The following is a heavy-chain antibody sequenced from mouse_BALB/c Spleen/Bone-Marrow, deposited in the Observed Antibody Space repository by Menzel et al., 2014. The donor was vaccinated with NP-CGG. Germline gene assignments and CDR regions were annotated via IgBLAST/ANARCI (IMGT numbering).Heavy chain of an antibody. CDR2: IYPSDSYT. CDR3: TRQYGNYYAMDY. V-gene: IGHV1S126*01. CDR1: GYTFTSYW. Sequence: VKLVESGAELVRPGASVKVSCKASGYTFTSYWINWVKQRPGQGLEWIGNIYPSDSYTNYNQNFMDKATLTVDKSSSTAYMQLSSPTSEDSAVYYCTRQYGNYYAMDYWGQGTSVTVSS. D-gene: IGHD2-10*02. J-gene: IGHJ4*01.